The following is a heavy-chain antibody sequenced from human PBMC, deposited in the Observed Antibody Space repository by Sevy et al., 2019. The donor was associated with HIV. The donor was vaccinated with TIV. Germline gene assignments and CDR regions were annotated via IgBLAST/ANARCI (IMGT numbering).Heavy chain of an antibody. CDR3: VRGRAPDSGKYSFNY. CDR2: IAPYNGDT. D-gene: IGHD1-26*01. J-gene: IGHJ4*02. Sequence: ASVKVSCKASGYIFENYDITWVRQAPGRGLEWMGWIAPYNGDTSSPQKFQGRVTMTTDRSTRTAYMELNSLTSDDAGVYYCVRGRAPDSGKYSFNYWGQGTLVTVSS. CDR1: GYIFENYD. V-gene: IGHV1-18*01.